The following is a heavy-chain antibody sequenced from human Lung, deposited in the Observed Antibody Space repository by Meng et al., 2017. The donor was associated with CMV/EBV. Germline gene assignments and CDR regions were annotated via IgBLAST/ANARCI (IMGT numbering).Heavy chain of an antibody. Sequence: GGSLRLXCAASGFTFSSYAMSWVRQAPGKGLEWISAISGSGGSTYYADSVKGRFTISRDNSKNTLYLQMNSLRAEDTAVYYCAKDWVDIVVVPAADVWGHGXTVTVSS. CDR2: ISGSGGST. J-gene: IGHJ6*02. D-gene: IGHD2-2*03. CDR1: GFTFSSYA. CDR3: AKDWVDIVVVPAADV. V-gene: IGHV3-23*01.